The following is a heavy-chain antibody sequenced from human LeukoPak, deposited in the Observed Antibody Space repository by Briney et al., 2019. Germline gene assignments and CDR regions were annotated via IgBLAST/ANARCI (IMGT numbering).Heavy chain of an antibody. CDR3: AREVGIVGATSDY. Sequence: PSETLSLTCTVSGGSISSGDYYWSWIRQPPGKGLEWIGYIYYSGSTYYNPSLKSRVTISVDTSKNQFSLKLSSVTAADTAVYYCAREVGIVGATSDYWGQGTLVTVSS. CDR1: GGSISSGDYY. D-gene: IGHD1-26*01. J-gene: IGHJ4*02. CDR2: IYYSGST. V-gene: IGHV4-30-4*01.